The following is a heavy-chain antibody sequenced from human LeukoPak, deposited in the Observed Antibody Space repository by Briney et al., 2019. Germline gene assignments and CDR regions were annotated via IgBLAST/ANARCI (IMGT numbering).Heavy chain of an antibody. Sequence: SETLSLTCTVSGGSVSSYYWNWIRQPPGKGLEWIGYIYYSGSTNYNPSLKSRVTISVDMSKNQFSLKLSSVTAADTAVYYCARGADSSGYYSIFYFDYWGQGTLVTVSS. CDR1: GGSVSSYY. J-gene: IGHJ4*02. V-gene: IGHV4-59*02. CDR3: ARGADSSGYYSIFYFDY. CDR2: IYYSGST. D-gene: IGHD3-22*01.